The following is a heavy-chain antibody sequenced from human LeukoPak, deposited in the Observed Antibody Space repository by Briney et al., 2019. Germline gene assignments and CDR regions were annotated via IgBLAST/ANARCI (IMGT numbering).Heavy chain of an antibody. J-gene: IGHJ4*02. CDR2: ISGSGGST. CDR1: GFTFSSYA. D-gene: IGHD1-14*01. V-gene: IGHV3-23*01. Sequence: GGSLRLSCAASGFTFSSYAMSWVRQAPGKGLEWVSAISGSGGSTYYADSVKGRFTISRGNSKNTLYLQMNSLRAEDTAVYYCAKDDRGMPYYFDYWGQGTLVTVSS. CDR3: AKDDRGMPYYFDY.